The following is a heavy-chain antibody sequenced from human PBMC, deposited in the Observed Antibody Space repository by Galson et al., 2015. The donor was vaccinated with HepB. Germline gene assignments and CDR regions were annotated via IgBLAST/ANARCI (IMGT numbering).Heavy chain of an antibody. CDR2: ISYDGSNK. Sequence: LRLSCAASGFTFSSYAMHWVRQAPGKGLEWVAVISYDGSNKYYADSVKGRFTISRDNSKNTLYLQMNSLRAEDTAVYYCARDYYDSSGYLDAFDIWGQGTMVTVSS. D-gene: IGHD3-22*01. CDR3: ARDYYDSSGYLDAFDI. V-gene: IGHV3-30-3*01. J-gene: IGHJ3*02. CDR1: GFTFSSYA.